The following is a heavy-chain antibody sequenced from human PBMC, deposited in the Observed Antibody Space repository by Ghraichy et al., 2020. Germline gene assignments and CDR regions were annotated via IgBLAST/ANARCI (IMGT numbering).Heavy chain of an antibody. Sequence: SETLSLTCAVYGGSFSGYYWSWIRQPPGKGLEWIGEINHSGSTNYNPSLKSRVTISVDTSKNQFSLKLSSVTAADTAVYYCASSPRYGSGSYYKYNDYWGQGTLVTVSS. V-gene: IGHV4-34*01. J-gene: IGHJ4*02. CDR1: GGSFSGYY. CDR2: INHSGST. CDR3: ASSPRYGSGSYYKYNDY. D-gene: IGHD3-10*01.